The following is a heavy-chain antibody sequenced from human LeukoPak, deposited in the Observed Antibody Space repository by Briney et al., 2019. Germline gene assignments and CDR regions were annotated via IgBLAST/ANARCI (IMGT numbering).Heavy chain of an antibody. CDR2: ISGSGGST. CDR3: AKSLSGYNSGSYDY. V-gene: IGHV3-23*01. J-gene: IGHJ4*02. D-gene: IGHD6-19*01. Sequence: GGSLRLSCAASGFTFSSYAMSWVRQAPGKGLEWVSAISGSGGSTYYTDSVKGRLTISRDTSKNTLFLQMDSLRAEDTALYYCAKSLSGYNSGSYDYWGQGTLVTVSS. CDR1: GFTFSSYA.